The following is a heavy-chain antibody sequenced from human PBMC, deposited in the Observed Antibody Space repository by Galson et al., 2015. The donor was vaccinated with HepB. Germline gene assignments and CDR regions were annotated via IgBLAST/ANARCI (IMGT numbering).Heavy chain of an antibody. CDR3: ARLRGSWMSDAFDI. D-gene: IGHD6-13*01. J-gene: IGHJ3*02. CDR1: GHSFSNYW. CDR2: IYPGDSDT. Sequence: QSGAEVKKPGESLKISCKGSGHSFSNYWIGWVRQMPGKGLEWTGIIYPGDSDTRYSPSLQGQVTISADKSIDTAYLQWSSLKASDTAMYYCARLRGSWMSDAFDIWGQGTMVTVSS. V-gene: IGHV5-51*01.